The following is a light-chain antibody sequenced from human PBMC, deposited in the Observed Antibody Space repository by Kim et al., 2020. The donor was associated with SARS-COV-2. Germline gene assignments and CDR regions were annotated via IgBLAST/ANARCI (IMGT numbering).Light chain of an antibody. CDR1: QGVLYRSNNKKY. Sequence: DIVMTQSPDSLAVSLGERATINCKSNQGVLYRSNNKKYLSWYQQKPGQPPKLLIYWASTRESVVPDLFSGSGSGTDFILTISSLQAEDVAVYYCQQYYSTPYTFGQGTKLEI. V-gene: IGKV4-1*01. CDR2: WAS. CDR3: QQYYSTPYT. J-gene: IGKJ2*01.